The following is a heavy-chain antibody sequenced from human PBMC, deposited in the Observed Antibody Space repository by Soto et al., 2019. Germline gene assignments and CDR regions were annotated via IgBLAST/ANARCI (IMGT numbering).Heavy chain of an antibody. V-gene: IGHV4-4*02. CDR2: IYHSGST. CDR1: GGSISSSNW. D-gene: IGHD2-2*01. CDR3: ARVVVVVPAAMRPIDWFDP. J-gene: IGHJ5*02. Sequence: SETLSLTCAVSGGSISSSNWWSWVRQPPGKGLEWIGEIYHSGSTNYNPSLKSRVTISVDKSKNQFSLKLSSVTAADTAVYYCARVVVVVPAAMRPIDWFDPWGQGTLVTVSS.